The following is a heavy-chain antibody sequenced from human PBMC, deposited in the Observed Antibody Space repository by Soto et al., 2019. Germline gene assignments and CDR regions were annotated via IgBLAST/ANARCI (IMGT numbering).Heavy chain of an antibody. Sequence: SETLSPTCTVSGGSISSSNYFWGWIRQPPGKGLEWIGSIYYSGTTYYNPSLKSRVTISGDTSKNQFSLKLSSVTAADTAVYYCARLKGSYWWLDYWGQGTLVTVSS. V-gene: IGHV4-39*01. CDR2: IYYSGTT. CDR3: ARLKGSYWWLDY. CDR1: GGSISSSNYF. D-gene: IGHD3-10*01. J-gene: IGHJ4*02.